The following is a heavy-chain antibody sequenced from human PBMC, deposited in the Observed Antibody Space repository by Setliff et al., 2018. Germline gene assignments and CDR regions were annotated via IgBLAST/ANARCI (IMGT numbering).Heavy chain of an antibody. D-gene: IGHD3-22*01. Sequence: SETLSLTCAVYGGSFSGYYWSWTRQPPGKGPEWIGEIDQSGITNYNPSLKSRVTISIDTSKNQFSLRLSSVTATDTAVYYCARGRRITMIVVPPGVFDIWGQGTMVTV. CDR1: GGSFSGYY. CDR3: ARGRRITMIVVPPGVFDI. J-gene: IGHJ3*02. V-gene: IGHV4-34*01. CDR2: IDQSGIT.